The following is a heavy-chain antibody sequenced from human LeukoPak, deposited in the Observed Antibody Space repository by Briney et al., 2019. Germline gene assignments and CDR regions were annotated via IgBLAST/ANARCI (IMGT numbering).Heavy chain of an antibody. D-gene: IGHD6-19*01. Sequence: GGSLRLSCVASGFTFGSYAMNWVRQAPGKGLEWVSFISTSSGTTYYADSVKGLFTISRDNAKNSLYLQMNSLRDEDTAVYYCARDQQWPIVHYFDHWGQGILVTVSS. CDR2: ISTSSGTT. J-gene: IGHJ4*02. CDR1: GFTFGSYA. CDR3: ARDQQWPIVHYFDH. V-gene: IGHV3-48*02.